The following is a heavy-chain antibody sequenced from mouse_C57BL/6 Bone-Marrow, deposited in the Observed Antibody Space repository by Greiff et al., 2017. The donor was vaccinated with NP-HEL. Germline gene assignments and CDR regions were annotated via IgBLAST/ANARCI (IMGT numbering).Heavy chain of an antibody. CDR1: GFSFNTYA. CDR2: IRSKSNNYAT. Sequence: EVQLVESGGGLVQPKGSLKLSCAASGFSFNTYAMNWVRQAPGKGLEWVARIRSKSNNYATYYADSVKDRFTISRDDSESMLYLQMNNLKTEDTAMYYCVRRVLYYYGSRRGYFDVWGTGTTVTVSS. J-gene: IGHJ1*03. D-gene: IGHD1-1*01. V-gene: IGHV10-1*01. CDR3: VRRVLYYYGSRRGYFDV.